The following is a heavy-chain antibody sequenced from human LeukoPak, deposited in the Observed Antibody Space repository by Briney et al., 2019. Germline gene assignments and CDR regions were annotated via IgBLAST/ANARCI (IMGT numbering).Heavy chain of an antibody. CDR2: ITNDGSST. V-gene: IGHV3-74*01. CDR1: GLTFSSHW. J-gene: IGHJ4*02. CDR3: FREGGD. Sequence: GGSLRLSCATSGLTFSSHWMHWVRRAPGKGLVWVSRITNDGSSTTYADSVKGRFTISRDNAKNMLYLQMNSLRAEDTAIYYCFREGGDWGQGTLVTVSS. D-gene: IGHD3-10*01.